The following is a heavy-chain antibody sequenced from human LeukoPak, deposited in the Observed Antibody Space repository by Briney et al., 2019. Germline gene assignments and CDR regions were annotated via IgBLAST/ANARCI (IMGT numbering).Heavy chain of an antibody. CDR1: GGSISNYY. V-gene: IGHV4-4*07. J-gene: IGHJ4*02. CDR3: ARATRMPDFDC. CDR2: IYTSGST. Sequence: PSETLSLTCTVSGGSISNYYGNWIRQPAGKGLEWIGRIYTSGSTYYNPSLKSRVTMSVDTSKNHFSLKLTSVTAADTAMYYCARATRMPDFDCWGQGTLVTVSS. D-gene: IGHD2-2*01.